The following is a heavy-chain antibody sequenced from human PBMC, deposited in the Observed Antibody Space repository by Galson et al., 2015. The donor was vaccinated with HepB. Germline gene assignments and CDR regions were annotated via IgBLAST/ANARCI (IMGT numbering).Heavy chain of an antibody. CDR2: MNPNSGNT. CDR1: GYTFTSYD. Sequence: SVKVSCKASGYTFTSYDINWVRQATGQGLEWMGWMNPNSGNTGYAQKFQGRVTMTRNTSISTAYMELSSLRSEDTAVYYCARGGAVAGFYYYYYYGMDVWGQGTTVTVSS. CDR3: ARGGAVAGFYYYYYYGMDV. V-gene: IGHV1-8*01. D-gene: IGHD6-19*01. J-gene: IGHJ6*02.